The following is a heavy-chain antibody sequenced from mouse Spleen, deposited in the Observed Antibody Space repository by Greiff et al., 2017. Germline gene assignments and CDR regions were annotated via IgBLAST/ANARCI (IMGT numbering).Heavy chain of an antibody. CDR1: GFSLTSYG. D-gene: IGHD1-1*02. CDR2: IWRGGST. CDR3: SLWSYAMDY. Sequence: VQLVESGPSLVQPSQSLSITCTVSGFSLTSYGVHWVRQSPGKGLEWLGVIWRGGSTDYNAAFMSRLSITKDNSKSQVFFKMNSLQADDTAIYYCSLWSYAMDYWGQGTSVTVSS. J-gene: IGHJ4*01. V-gene: IGHV2-5-1*01.